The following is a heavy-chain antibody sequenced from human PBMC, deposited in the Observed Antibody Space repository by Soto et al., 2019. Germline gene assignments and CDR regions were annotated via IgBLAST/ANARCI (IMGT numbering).Heavy chain of an antibody. CDR3: ASSSKLVPCYYSYYGMDV. Sequence: QVQLVQSGAEVKKPGSSVKVSCKASLGTFSSYAISWVRQARGHGLDCMGGIIPIFGTANYAQKFRGRVTITADEATSTAYMEWSSLRSEDTAVYYCASSSKLVPCYYSYYGMDVWGHGTTVTVSS. CDR1: LGTFSSYA. D-gene: IGHD6-6*01. V-gene: IGHV1-69*01. CDR2: IIPIFGTA. J-gene: IGHJ6*02.